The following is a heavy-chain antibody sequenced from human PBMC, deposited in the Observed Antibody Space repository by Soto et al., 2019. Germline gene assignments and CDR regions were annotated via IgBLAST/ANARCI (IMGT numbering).Heavy chain of an antibody. CDR1: GDSITSRSYY. Sequence: SETLSLTCTVSGDSITSRSYYWGWLRQPPGKGLEWIGYIYYTGSTNYNPSLKSRVTISVDTSKNQFSLKLSSVTAAETAVYYCARGDGSGYQFFDYWGQGTPVTVSS. J-gene: IGHJ4*02. V-gene: IGHV4-61*05. CDR2: IYYTGST. D-gene: IGHD3-22*01. CDR3: ARGDGSGYQFFDY.